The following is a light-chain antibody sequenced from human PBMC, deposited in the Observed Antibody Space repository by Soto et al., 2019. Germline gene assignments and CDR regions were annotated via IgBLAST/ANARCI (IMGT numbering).Light chain of an antibody. CDR1: QTVLYSSNNKNF. CDR2: WAS. CDR3: QQYYSTPLT. V-gene: IGKV4-1*01. Sequence: DIVMTQSPDSLAVSLGERATINCKSSQTVLYSSNNKNFLAWYQQKPGQPPKLLIHWASTRESGVPDRFSGSGSGTDFTLTVSSLQAEDVAVYYCQQYYSTPLTFGGGTKVEIK. J-gene: IGKJ4*01.